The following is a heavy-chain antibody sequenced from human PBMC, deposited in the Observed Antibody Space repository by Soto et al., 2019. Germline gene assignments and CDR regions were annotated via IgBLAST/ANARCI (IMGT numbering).Heavy chain of an antibody. CDR3: ASGRMYYDILTGFDY. V-gene: IGHV4-31*03. Sequence: SETLSLTCTVSGGSISSGGYYWSWIRQHPGKGLEWIGYIYYSGSTYYNPSLKSRVTISVDASKNQFSLKLSSVTAADTAVYYCASGRMYYDILTGFDYWGQGTLVTVSS. J-gene: IGHJ4*02. CDR1: GGSISSGGYY. D-gene: IGHD3-9*01. CDR2: IYYSGST.